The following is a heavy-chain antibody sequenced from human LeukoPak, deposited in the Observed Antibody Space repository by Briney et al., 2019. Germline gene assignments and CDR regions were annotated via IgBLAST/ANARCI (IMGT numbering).Heavy chain of an antibody. D-gene: IGHD4-17*01. V-gene: IGHV4-59*12. CDR2: IYYSGST. Sequence: KPSETLSLTCTVSGGSISSYYWSWIRQPPGKGLEWIGYIYYSGSTNYNPSLKSRVTISVDTSKNQFSLKLSSVTAADTAVYYCARDNYGDPNNWFDPWGQGTLVTVSS. CDR3: ARDNYGDPNNWFDP. J-gene: IGHJ5*02. CDR1: GGSISSYY.